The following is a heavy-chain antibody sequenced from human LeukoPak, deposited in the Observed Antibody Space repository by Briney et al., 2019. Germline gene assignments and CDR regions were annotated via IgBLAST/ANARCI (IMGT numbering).Heavy chain of an antibody. CDR2: IKQDGSEK. J-gene: IGHJ5*02. V-gene: IGHV3-7*01. CDR1: GFTFSSYW. D-gene: IGHD3-22*01. CDR3: AREDDRIS. Sequence: GGSLRLSCVASGFTFSSYWMSWVRQAPGKGQEWVANIKQDGSEKYYVDSVKGRFTISRDNAKNALYLQMNSLRAEDTAVYYCAREDDRISWGQGTLVTVSS.